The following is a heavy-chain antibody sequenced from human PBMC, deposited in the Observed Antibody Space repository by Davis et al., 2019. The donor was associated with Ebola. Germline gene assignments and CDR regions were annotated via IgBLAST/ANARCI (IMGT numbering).Heavy chain of an antibody. D-gene: IGHD2-2*01. V-gene: IGHV4-59*01. CDR1: GGSISSYY. Sequence: MPSETLSLTCTVSGGSISSYYWSWIRQPPGKGLEWIGYIYYSGSTNYNPSLKSRVTISVDTSKNQFSLKLSSVTAADTAVYYCAREIGRSGHCSSTSCSYYYYGMDVWGQGTTVTVSS. CDR3: AREIGRSGHCSSTSCSYYYYGMDV. CDR2: IYYSGST. J-gene: IGHJ6*02.